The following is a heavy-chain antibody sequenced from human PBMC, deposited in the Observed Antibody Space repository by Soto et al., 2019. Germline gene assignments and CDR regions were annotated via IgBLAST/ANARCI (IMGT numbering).Heavy chain of an antibody. Sequence: LSSTCTVSCGSTSSYNWRWLRQPPGEVVGWIVYSSYSGNTNYPPNLKSRVTMSVDTSKSQVSLKLSSVTAADTAVYYCARGDGNETAGYYYYGIDVWGQGTTVTVSS. J-gene: IGHJ6*02. CDR3: ARGDGNETAGYYYYGIDV. D-gene: IGHD1-1*01. V-gene: IGHV4-59*01. CDR2: SSYSGNT. CDR1: CGSTSSYN.